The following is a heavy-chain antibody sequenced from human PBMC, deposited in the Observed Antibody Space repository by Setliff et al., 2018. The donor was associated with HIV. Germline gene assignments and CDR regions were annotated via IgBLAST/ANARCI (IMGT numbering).Heavy chain of an antibody. V-gene: IGHV4-4*07. J-gene: IGHJ3*02. CDR3: ARDFGTFHAFDM. Sequence: SETLSLTCTVSGGSISSYYWSWIRQPAWKGLEWIGRIYSTGSINYNPSLRSGVTMSVDRSKNSFSLEVTSVTAADTAIYYCARDFGTFHAFDMWGQGTVVTVSS. CDR1: GGSISSYY. CDR2: IYSTGSI. D-gene: IGHD3-10*01.